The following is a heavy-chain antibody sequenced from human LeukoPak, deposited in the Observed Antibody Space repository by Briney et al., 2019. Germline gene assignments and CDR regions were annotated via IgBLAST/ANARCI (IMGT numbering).Heavy chain of an antibody. V-gene: IGHV4-39*01. CDR3: ARRSGYCSSTSCPNGWFDP. Sequence: SETLSLTRTVSGGSISSSSYYWGWIRQPPGKGLEWIGSIYYSGSTYYNPSLKSRVTISVDTSKNQFSLKLSSVTAADTAVYYCARRSGYCSSTSCPNGWFDPWGQGTLVTVSS. CDR1: GGSISSSSYY. CDR2: IYYSGST. D-gene: IGHD2-2*03. J-gene: IGHJ5*02.